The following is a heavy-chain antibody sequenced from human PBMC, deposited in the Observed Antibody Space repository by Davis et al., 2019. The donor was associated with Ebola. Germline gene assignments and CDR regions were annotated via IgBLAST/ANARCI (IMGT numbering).Heavy chain of an antibody. V-gene: IGHV3-9*01. D-gene: IGHD4-17*01. CDR2: ISWNSGSI. CDR3: TRVIDGDYDGN. CDR1: GFTFSSYA. J-gene: IGHJ4*02. Sequence: SLKISCAASGFTFSSYAMSWVRQAPGKGLEWVSGISWNSGSIGYADSVKGRFTISRDNAKNTLYLQMNSLRVEDTAVYYCTRVIDGDYDGNWGQGTLVTVSS.